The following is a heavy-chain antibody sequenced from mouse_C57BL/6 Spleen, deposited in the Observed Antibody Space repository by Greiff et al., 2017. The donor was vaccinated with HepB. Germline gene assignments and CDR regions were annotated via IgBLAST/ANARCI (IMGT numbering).Heavy chain of an antibody. CDR2: IYPSDSET. V-gene: IGHV1-61*01. J-gene: IGHJ3*01. CDR3: ARGDYGGPFAY. D-gene: IGHD2-4*01. Sequence: QVQLQQPGAELVRPGSSVKLSCKASGYTFTSYWMDWVKQRPGQGLEWIGNIYPSDSETHYNQKFKDKATLTVDKSSSTAYMQLRSLTSEDSAVYYCARGDYGGPFAYWGQGTLVTVSA. CDR1: GYTFTSYW.